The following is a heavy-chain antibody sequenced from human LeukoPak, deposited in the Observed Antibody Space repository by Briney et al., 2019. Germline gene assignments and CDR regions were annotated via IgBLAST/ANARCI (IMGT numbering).Heavy chain of an antibody. D-gene: IGHD2-2*01. CDR1: GGTFSSYA. V-gene: IGHV1-69*13. CDR2: IIPIFGTA. CDR3: ARGGGYCSSTSCLDAFDI. J-gene: IGHJ3*02. Sequence: GASVKVSCKASGGTFSSYAISWVRQAPGQGLEWMGGIIPIFGTANYAQKFQGRVTITADESTSTAYMELSSLRSEDTAVYYCARGGGYCSSTSCLDAFDIRGQGTMVTVSS.